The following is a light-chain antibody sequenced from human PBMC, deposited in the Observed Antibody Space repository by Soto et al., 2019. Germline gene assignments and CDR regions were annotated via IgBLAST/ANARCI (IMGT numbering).Light chain of an antibody. Sequence: QSVLTQPASVSGSPGQSITISCTGTSSDIGDCNYVSWFQQHPGRAPKLLIFEVTNRPSGVSNRFSGSKSGYTASLTISGLQTEDEADYYCNSYTSTKTYVFGTGTKVTVL. CDR1: SSDIGDCNY. V-gene: IGLV2-14*01. CDR3: NSYTSTKTYV. CDR2: EVT. J-gene: IGLJ1*01.